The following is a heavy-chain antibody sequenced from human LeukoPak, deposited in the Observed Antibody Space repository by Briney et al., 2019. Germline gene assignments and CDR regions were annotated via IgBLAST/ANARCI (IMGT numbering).Heavy chain of an antibody. CDR1: GYTFTSYY. J-gene: IGHJ5*02. CDR3: ARRANDSSGYNWFDP. V-gene: IGHV1-46*01. D-gene: IGHD3-22*01. Sequence: ASVKVSCKASGYTFTSYYMHWVRQAPGQGLEWMGIINPSGGSTSYAQEFQGRVTMTRDTSTSTVYMELSSLRSEDTAVYYCARRANDSSGYNWFDPWGQGTLVTVSS. CDR2: INPSGGST.